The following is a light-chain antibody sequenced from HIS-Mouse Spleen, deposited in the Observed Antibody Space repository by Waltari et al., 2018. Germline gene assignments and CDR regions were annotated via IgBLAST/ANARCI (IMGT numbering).Light chain of an antibody. J-gene: IGLJ1*01. CDR3: YSAADNNHYV. CDR2: KDS. Sequence: SYELTQPSSLSVSPGQTARITCSGDVLAKKYARWFQQKPGQATVLVIYKDSERPSGIPERFSGSSSGTTVTLTISGAQVEDEADYYCYSAADNNHYVFGTGTKVTVL. CDR1: VLAKKY. V-gene: IGLV3-27*01.